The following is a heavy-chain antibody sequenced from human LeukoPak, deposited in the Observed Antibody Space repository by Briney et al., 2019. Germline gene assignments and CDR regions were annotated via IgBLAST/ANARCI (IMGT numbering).Heavy chain of an antibody. J-gene: IGHJ4*02. CDR3: ARQDGTAKYFFDN. CDR1: GYSFSMYW. CDR2: IYPGDSDT. Sequence: GESLKISCKASGYSFSMYWIAWVRQRPGKGLEWMGIIYPGDSDTRYSPSFQGQVSISVDKSITTAYLQWSSLKASDTAVYYCARQDGTAKYFFDNWGQGTLVTVSS. D-gene: IGHD2-21*02. V-gene: IGHV5-51*01.